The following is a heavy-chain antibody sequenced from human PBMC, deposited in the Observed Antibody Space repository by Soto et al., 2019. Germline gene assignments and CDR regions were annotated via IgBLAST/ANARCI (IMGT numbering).Heavy chain of an antibody. CDR2: IYWDDDK. D-gene: IGHD2-21*02. J-gene: IGHJ6*02. CDR3: VQSRCGGDCLHSYSSHSYYGLDV. Sequence: QITLKESGPTLVKPTQTLTLTCTFSGFSLSTTGVGVGWIRQPPGKALEWLALIYWDDDKRYNPSLNSRLTITKDTSKNQVVLAMTNMDPLDTATYYCVQSRCGGDCLHSYSSHSYYGLDVWGQGTTVTVSS. V-gene: IGHV2-5*02. CDR1: GFSLSTTGVG.